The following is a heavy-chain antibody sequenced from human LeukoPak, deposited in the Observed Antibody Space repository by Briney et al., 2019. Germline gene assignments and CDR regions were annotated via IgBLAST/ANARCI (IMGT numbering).Heavy chain of an antibody. Sequence: PGGSLRLSCTASGFTFAGYAMSWVRQAPGKGLEWVSSIQGIDSTTYYADSVKGRFTVSRDNSKNTLYLQMNSLRVEDTAVYYCARNYYDSSGYYDYWGQGTLVTVSS. V-gene: IGHV3-23*01. CDR2: IQGIDSTT. CDR1: GFTFAGYA. CDR3: ARNYYDSSGYYDY. J-gene: IGHJ4*02. D-gene: IGHD3-22*01.